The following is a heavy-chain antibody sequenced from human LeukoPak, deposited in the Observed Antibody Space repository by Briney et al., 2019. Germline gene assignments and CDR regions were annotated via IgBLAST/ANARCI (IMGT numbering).Heavy chain of an antibody. CDR3: ARLDYYDSSGTNWYFDL. V-gene: IGHV4-4*07. D-gene: IGHD3-22*01. Sequence: SETLSLTCTVSCGSISSYYWSWIRLPAGKGLECIGRIYTSGSTNYNPSLKSRVTMSVDTSKNQFSLKLSSVTAADTAVYYCARLDYYDSSGTNWYFDLWGRGTLVTVSS. CDR2: IYTSGST. J-gene: IGHJ2*01. CDR1: CGSISSYY.